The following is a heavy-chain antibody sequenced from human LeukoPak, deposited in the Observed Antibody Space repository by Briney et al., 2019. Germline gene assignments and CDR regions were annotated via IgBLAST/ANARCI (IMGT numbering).Heavy chain of an antibody. CDR3: ARVDCSSTSCYLDY. V-gene: IGHV1-2*02. CDR1: GYTFTGYY. CDR2: ISPNSGGT. Sequence: GASVKVSCKASGYTFTGYYMHWVRQAPGQGLEWMGWISPNSGGTNYAQKFQGRVTMTRDTSISTAYMELSRLRSDDTAVYYCARVDCSSTSCYLDYWGQGTLVTVSS. J-gene: IGHJ4*02. D-gene: IGHD2-2*01.